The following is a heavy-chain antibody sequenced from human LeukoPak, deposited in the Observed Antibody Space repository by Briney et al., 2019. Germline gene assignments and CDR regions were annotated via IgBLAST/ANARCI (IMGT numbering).Heavy chain of an antibody. Sequence: GGSLRLSCAASGFTVSSNYMSWVRQAPGKGLEWVSVIYSGGSTYYANSVKGRFTISRDNSKNTLYLQMGSLRAEDMAVYYCARGPRPDSWGQGTLVTVSS. V-gene: IGHV3-66*01. J-gene: IGHJ5*01. CDR2: IYSGGST. CDR1: GFTVSSNY. CDR3: ARGPRPDS.